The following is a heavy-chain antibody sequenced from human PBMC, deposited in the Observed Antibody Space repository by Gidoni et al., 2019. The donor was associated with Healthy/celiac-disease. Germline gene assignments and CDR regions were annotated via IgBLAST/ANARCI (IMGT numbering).Heavy chain of an antibody. CDR2: ISGSGGST. Sequence: EVQLLESGGGLVQPGGSLRLSCAASGFTFSSYAMSWVRQAPGKGLEWVSAISGSGGSTYYADSVKGRFTISRDNSKNTLYLQMNSLRAEDTAVYYCAKVGYDWNHHYYDSSGYSIAEYFQHWGQGTLVTVSS. J-gene: IGHJ1*01. CDR3: AKVGYDWNHHYYDSSGYSIAEYFQH. D-gene: IGHD3-22*01. CDR1: GFTFSSYA. V-gene: IGHV3-23*01.